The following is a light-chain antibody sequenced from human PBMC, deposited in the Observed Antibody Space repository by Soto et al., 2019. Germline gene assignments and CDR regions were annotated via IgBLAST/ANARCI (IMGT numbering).Light chain of an antibody. CDR1: QSVGTY. J-gene: IGKJ4*01. V-gene: IGKV3-11*01. CDR3: QQRSDWPAT. Sequence: EIVLTQSPATLSLSPGERATLSCRASQSVGTYFAWYQQKPGQAPRLLIYDSSNRATGIPARFSGSGSGTDFTLTISSLEPEDFAEYYCQQRSDWPATVGGGTKVEIK. CDR2: DSS.